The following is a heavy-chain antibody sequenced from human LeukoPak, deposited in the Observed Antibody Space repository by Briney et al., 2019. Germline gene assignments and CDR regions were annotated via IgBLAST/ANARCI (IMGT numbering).Heavy chain of an antibody. CDR1: GFTFSSYA. CDR3: AKRLISSSGPTFDD. V-gene: IGHV3-30-3*02. D-gene: IGHD6-25*01. Sequence: GGSLRLSCAASGFTFSSYAMHWVRQAPGKGLEWVAVISYDGSNKYYADSVKGRFTISRDNSKNTLYLQMNSLRAEDTAIYYCAKRLISSSGPTFDDWGQGTLVTVSS. CDR2: ISYDGSNK. J-gene: IGHJ4*02.